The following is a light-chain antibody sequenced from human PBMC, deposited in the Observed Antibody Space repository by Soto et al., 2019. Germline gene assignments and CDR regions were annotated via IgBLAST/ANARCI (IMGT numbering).Light chain of an antibody. Sequence: VLTQSPGTLSLSPGERATLSCRASQSVTNYLVWYQQKAGQAPRLLIYRASSRAPGIPDRFSGSGSGTDFTLTINRLGPEDSAVYYCQQFDTSPYTFGQGTKSGDQT. V-gene: IGKV3-20*01. CDR3: QQFDTSPYT. CDR1: QSVTNY. CDR2: RAS. J-gene: IGKJ2*01.